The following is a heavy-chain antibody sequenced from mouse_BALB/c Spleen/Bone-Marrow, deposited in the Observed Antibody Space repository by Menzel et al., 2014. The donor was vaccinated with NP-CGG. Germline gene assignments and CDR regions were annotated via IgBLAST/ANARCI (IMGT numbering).Heavy chain of an antibody. CDR3: TRSMGFYYAMDY. D-gene: IGHD2-3*01. Sequence: VQLQQSGTVLARPGASVKMSCKASGYTFTIYWMHWVKQRPGQGLEWIGAIYPGNSDTSYNQKFKGKAKLTAVTSTSTAYMELSSLTSEDSAVYYCTRSMGFYYAMDYWGQGTSVTVSS. J-gene: IGHJ4*01. CDR1: GYTFTIYW. V-gene: IGHV1-5*01. CDR2: IYPGNSDT.